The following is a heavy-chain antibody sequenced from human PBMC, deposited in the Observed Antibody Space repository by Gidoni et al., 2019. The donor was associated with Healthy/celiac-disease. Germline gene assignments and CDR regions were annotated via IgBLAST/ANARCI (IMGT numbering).Heavy chain of an antibody. J-gene: IGHJ6*02. V-gene: IGHV3-30*04. CDR3: AGITMVRGVTIPYYYYGMDV. CDR2: ISYDGSNK. CDR1: GFTFSRYA. Sequence: QVQLVESGGGVVQPGRSLRLSCAASGFTFSRYALHWVRQAPGKGLEWVAVISYDGSNKYYADSVKGRFTISRDNSKNTLYLQMNSLRAEDTAVYYCAGITMVRGVTIPYYYYGMDVWGQGTTVTVSS. D-gene: IGHD3-10*01.